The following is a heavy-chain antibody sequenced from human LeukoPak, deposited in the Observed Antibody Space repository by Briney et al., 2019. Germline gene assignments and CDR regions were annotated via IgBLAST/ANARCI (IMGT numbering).Heavy chain of an antibody. D-gene: IGHD2-2*01. V-gene: IGHV4-30-4*08. CDR3: ARAWAFRPYCSSTSCAAKGAFDI. Sequence: SETLSLTCTVSGGSIGSGDYYWSWIRQPPGKGLEWNGYIYYSGSTYYNPSLKSRVTISVDTSKNQFSLKLSSVTAADTAVYYCARAWAFRPYCSSTSCAAKGAFDIWGQGTMVTVSS. CDR2: IYYSGST. CDR1: GGSIGSGDYY. J-gene: IGHJ3*02.